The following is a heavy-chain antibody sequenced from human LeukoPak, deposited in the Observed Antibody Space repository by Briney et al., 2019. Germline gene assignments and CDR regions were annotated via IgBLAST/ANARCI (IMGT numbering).Heavy chain of an antibody. J-gene: IGHJ5*02. CDR2: FDPEDGET. CDR1: GYTLTELS. V-gene: IGHV1-24*01. Sequence: WASVKVSCNVSGYTLTELSMHWVRQAPGKGLEWMGGFDPEDGETIYAQKFQGRVTMTEDTSTDTAYMGLSSLRSEDTAVYYCATVGAEMVYTIGDWFDPWGQGTLVTVSS. D-gene: IGHD2-8*01. CDR3: ATVGAEMVYTIGDWFDP.